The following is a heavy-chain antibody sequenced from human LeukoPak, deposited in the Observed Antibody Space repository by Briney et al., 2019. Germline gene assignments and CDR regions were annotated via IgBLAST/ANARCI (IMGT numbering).Heavy chain of an antibody. J-gene: IGHJ4*02. CDR2: IKPDGSEK. CDR1: GLTFSSYE. V-gene: IGHV3-7*01. CDR3: ARGGSWSWDN. Sequence: GGSLRLSCAAAGLTFSSYEMYWVRQAPGKGLEWVAIIKPDGSEKFYADSVRGRFTISRDNAKNSLYLQMNSLRADDTAVYYCARGGSWSWDNWGQGTLVTVSS. D-gene: IGHD2-8*02.